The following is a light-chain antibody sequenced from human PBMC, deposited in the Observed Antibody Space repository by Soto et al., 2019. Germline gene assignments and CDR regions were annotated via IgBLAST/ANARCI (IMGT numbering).Light chain of an antibody. Sequence: DIQMTQSPSTLSASVGDRVTITCRASQSISSWLAWYQQKPGKAPDLLIYDASSLESGVPSRFSGSGSGTEFTLTISSLQPDDSATYYCKQYNRYSRMFGQGTKVDIK. CDR2: DAS. J-gene: IGKJ1*01. CDR1: QSISSW. V-gene: IGKV1-5*01. CDR3: KQYNRYSRM.